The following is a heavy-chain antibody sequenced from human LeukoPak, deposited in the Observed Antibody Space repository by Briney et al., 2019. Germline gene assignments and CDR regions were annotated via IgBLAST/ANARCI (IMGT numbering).Heavy chain of an antibody. J-gene: IGHJ4*02. Sequence: PGGSLRLSCAASGFTFSSYGMHWVRQAPGKGLEWVAFIRYDGSNKYYADSVKGRFTISRDNSKNTLYLQMNSLRAEDTAVYYCAKVLGSSTSWSTSDYWGQGTLVTVSS. CDR2: IRYDGSNK. V-gene: IGHV3-30*02. CDR3: AKVLGSSTSWSTSDY. D-gene: IGHD2-2*01. CDR1: GFTFSSYG.